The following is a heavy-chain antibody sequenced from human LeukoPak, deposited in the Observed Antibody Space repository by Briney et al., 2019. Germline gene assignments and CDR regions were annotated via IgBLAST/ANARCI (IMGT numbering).Heavy chain of an antibody. CDR2: IYPGDSDT. D-gene: IGHD3-9*01. V-gene: IGHV5-51*01. J-gene: IGHJ4*02. CDR3: ARQAHHYDILTGYYILFDY. Sequence: GESLKISCKGSGYSFTSYWIGWVRQMPGKDLEWMGIIYPGDSDTRYSPSFQGQVTISADKSISTAYLQWSSLKASDTAMYYCARQAHHYDILTGYYILFDYWGQGTLVTVSS. CDR1: GYSFTSYW.